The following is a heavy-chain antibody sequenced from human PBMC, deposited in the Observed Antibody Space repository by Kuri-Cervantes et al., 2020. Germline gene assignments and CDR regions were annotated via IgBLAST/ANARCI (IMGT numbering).Heavy chain of an antibody. CDR2: ISSSGSTI. CDR3: AREEAVAGPGFDP. J-gene: IGHJ5*02. V-gene: IGHV3-48*03. Sequence: GESLKISCAASGFTFSSYEMNWVRQAPGKGLEWVSYISSSGSTIYYADSVKGRFTISRDNSKNTLYLQMNSLRAEDTAVYYCAREEAVAGPGFDPWGQGTLVTVSS. D-gene: IGHD6-19*01. CDR1: GFTFSSYE.